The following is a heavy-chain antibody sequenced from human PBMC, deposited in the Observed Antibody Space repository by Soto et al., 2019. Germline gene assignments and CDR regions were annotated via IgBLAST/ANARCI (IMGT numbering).Heavy chain of an antibody. CDR3: ARADVFGVVTPFMDY. CDR1: ADSITSGHYH. CDR2: IHYIGST. Sequence: QLHLQQSGPGLVKPSETLSLICAVSADSITSGHYHWGWIRQPPGKGLGWIATIHYIGSTHYNPSLMCRVAISVDTSKSQFSRTLIPVTAADTAVYYCARADVFGVVTPFMDYWGQGTLVTVSS. D-gene: IGHD3-3*01. J-gene: IGHJ4*02. V-gene: IGHV4-39*01.